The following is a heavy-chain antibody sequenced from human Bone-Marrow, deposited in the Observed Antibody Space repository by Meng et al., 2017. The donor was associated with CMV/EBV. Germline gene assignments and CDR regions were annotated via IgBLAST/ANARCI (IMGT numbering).Heavy chain of an antibody. Sequence: VQLAQSWAEMRKPWASVKVSGTTSGFTVNDYHIPWVRQAPGQGLEWMGWVNPKNEATNYARKFQGRVSMTRDTSISTAHMELSRLMSDDTAVYYCVRSSGWSLFDYWSQGTLVTVSS. D-gene: IGHD6-19*01. CDR2: VNPKNEAT. J-gene: IGHJ4*02. V-gene: IGHV1-2*02. CDR3: VRSSGWSLFDY. CDR1: GFTVNDYH.